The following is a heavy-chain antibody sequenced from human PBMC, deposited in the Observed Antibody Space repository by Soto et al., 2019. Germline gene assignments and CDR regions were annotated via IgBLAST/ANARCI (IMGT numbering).Heavy chain of an antibody. Sequence: EVQLVESGGGLVQPGRSLRLSCSVSGLTFGDYAMHWVRQLPGKGLEWVAGLSWSGGTIQYADSVKGRFTISRDNNKNSLYLEKTSMRREDTTVDYCTTEVRHHFSYDFYNWGQGTLVTVSS. CDR1: GLTFGDYA. D-gene: IGHD3-3*02. J-gene: IGHJ4*02. V-gene: IGHV3-9*01. CDR3: TTEVRHHFSYDFYN. CDR2: LSWSGGTI.